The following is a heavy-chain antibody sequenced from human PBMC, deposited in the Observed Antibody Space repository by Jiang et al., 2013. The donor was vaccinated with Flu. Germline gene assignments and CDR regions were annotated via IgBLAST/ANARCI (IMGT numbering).Heavy chain of an antibody. CDR2: TYYRSKWYN. D-gene: IGHD4-11*01. V-gene: IGHV6-1*01. J-gene: IGHJ4*02. CDR1: GDSVSSNSAA. CDR3: ARDQMTTVTTGFDY. Sequence: QTLSLTCAISGDSVSSNSAAWNWIRQSPSRGLEWLGRTYYRSKWYNDYAVSVKSRITINPDTPKNQFSLQLNSVTPEDTAVYYCARDQMTTVTTGFDYWGQGTLVTVSS.